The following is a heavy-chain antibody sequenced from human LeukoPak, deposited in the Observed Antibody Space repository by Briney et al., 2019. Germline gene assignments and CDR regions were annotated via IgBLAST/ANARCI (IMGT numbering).Heavy chain of an antibody. J-gene: IGHJ4*02. CDR1: GYSFTNYW. V-gene: IGHV5-51*01. CDR3: ARLPYAWNSEFRVDS. D-gene: IGHD1-7*01. CDR2: IYPSNSHI. Sequence: GESLKISCKGSGYSFTNYWIAWVCQMPGKGLQWMGMIYPSNSHIKYNPSFQGEVTFSADTSIDTAYLQWSSLKAAQTAMYYCARLPYAWNSEFRVDSWGQGTQVTASS.